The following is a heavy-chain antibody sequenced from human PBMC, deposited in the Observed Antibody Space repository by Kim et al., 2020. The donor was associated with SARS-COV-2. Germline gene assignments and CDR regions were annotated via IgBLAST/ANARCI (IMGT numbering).Heavy chain of an antibody. CDR1: GFTFDDYA. CDR2: ITWNSGSI. CDR3: AGWSYYGMDV. D-gene: IGHD6-19*01. V-gene: IGHV3-9*01. Sequence: GWSLRLSCAASGFTFDDYAMEWVRQAPGKGLEWVAGITWNSGSIGYADSVKGRFAISRDNAKNSLYLQMNSLRTEDTALYYCAGWSYYGMDVWGQGTTVTVSS. J-gene: IGHJ6*02.